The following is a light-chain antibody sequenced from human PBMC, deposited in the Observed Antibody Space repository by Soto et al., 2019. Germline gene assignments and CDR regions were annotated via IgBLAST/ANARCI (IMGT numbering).Light chain of an antibody. Sequence: QSALTQPASVSGSLGQSITISCTGTGSDVGSYKYVSWYQQHPGKAPKLIIFEVSNRPSGVSDRFSGSKSGNTASLTISGLQAEDEADYFCSSYTSISSLGIFGTGTQLTVL. J-gene: IGLJ1*01. V-gene: IGLV2-14*01. CDR2: EVS. CDR3: SSYTSISSLGI. CDR1: GSDVGSYKY.